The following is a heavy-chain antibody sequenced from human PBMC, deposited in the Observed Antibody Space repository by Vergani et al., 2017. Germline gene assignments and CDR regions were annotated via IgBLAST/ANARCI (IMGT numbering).Heavy chain of an antibody. D-gene: IGHD1-26*01. CDR2: ISGSGGST. CDR1: GFTFSSYA. Sequence: VQLLESGGGLVQPGGSLRLSCAASGFTFSSYAMSWVRQAPGKGLEWVSAISGSGGSTYYADSVKGRFTISRDNSKNTLYLQMNSLRAEDTAVYYCAKDGGVGASTENWFDPWGQGTLVTVSS. V-gene: IGHV3-23*01. CDR3: AKDGGVGASTENWFDP. J-gene: IGHJ5*02.